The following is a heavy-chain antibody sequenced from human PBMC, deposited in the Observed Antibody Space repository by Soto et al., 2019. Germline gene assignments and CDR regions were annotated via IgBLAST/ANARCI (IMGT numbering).Heavy chain of an antibody. CDR3: ARGEGRAVAAPFDY. CDR1: GGSFSGYY. D-gene: IGHD6-19*01. V-gene: IGHV4-34*01. CDR2: INHSGST. Sequence: QVQLQQWGAGLLKPSETLSLTCAVYGGSFSGYYWSWIRQPPGKGLEWIGEINHSGSTNYNPSLKSRVTISVDTSKNQCSLKLSSVTAADTAVYYCARGEGRAVAAPFDYWGQGTLVTVSS. J-gene: IGHJ4*02.